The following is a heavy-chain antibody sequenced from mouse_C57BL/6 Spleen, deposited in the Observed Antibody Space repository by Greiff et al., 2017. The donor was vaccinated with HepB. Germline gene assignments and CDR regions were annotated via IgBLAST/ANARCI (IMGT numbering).Heavy chain of an antibody. D-gene: IGHD1-1*01. CDR2: INYDGSST. V-gene: IGHV5-16*01. J-gene: IGHJ3*01. CDR1: GFTFSDYY. Sequence: DVKLVESEGGLVQPGSSMKLSCTASGFTFSDYYMAWVRQVPEKGLEWVANINYDGSSTYYLDSLKSRFIISRDNAKNILYLQMSSLKSEDTATYYCARDLYYYGSSYGGFAYWGQGTLVTVSA. CDR3: ARDLYYYGSSYGGFAY.